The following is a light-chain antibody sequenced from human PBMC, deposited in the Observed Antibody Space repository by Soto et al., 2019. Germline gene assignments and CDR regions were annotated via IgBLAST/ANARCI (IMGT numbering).Light chain of an antibody. V-gene: IGLV2-8*01. CDR3: SSYAGSNNFV. CDR1: SSDIGRYNY. J-gene: IGLJ1*01. Sequence: QSVLTQPASVSGSPGQSITVSCTGTSSDIGRYNYVSWYQQHPGKAPKLMISEVSRRPSGVPERFSGSKSGNTASLTVSGLQADDEAHYYCSSYAGSNNFVFGTGTKLTVL. CDR2: EVS.